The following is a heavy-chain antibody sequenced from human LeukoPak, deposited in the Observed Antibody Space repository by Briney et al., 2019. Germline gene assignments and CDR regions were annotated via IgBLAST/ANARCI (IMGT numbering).Heavy chain of an antibody. CDR1: GFTFRSYG. J-gene: IGHJ3*02. D-gene: IGHD3-22*01. CDR2: IRYDGTNK. Sequence: GGPLRLSCAASGFTFRSYGMHWVRQAPGKGLEWVAFIRYDGTNKYYADSVKGRFTNSRDNSKNTLYLQMHSLRVEDTAVYYCAKSDDSSGYYSDAFDIWGQGTMVTVSS. V-gene: IGHV3-30*02. CDR3: AKSDDSSGYYSDAFDI.